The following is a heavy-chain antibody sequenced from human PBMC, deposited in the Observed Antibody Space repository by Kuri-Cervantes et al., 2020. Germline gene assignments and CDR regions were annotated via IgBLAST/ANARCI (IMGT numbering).Heavy chain of an antibody. D-gene: IGHD1-14*01. CDR2: IYWDDDK. V-gene: IGHV2-5*02. J-gene: IGHJ4*02. Sequence: SGPTLVKPTETLTLTCTVSGFSLSNARMGVSWIRQPPGKALEWLALIYWDDDKRYSPSLKSRLTITKDTSKNQVVLTMTNMDPVDTATYYCAHIDNRNVGPGYWGQGTLVTVSS. CDR1: GFSLSNARMG. CDR3: AHIDNRNVGPGY.